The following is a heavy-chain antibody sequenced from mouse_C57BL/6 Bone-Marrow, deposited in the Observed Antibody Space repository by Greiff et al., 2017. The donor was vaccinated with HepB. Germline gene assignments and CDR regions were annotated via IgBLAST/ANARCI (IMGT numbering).Heavy chain of an antibody. J-gene: IGHJ4*01. CDR2: INYDGSST. Sequence: EVQGVESEGGLVQPGSSMKLSCTASGFTFSDYYMAWVRQVPEKGLEWVANINYDGSSTYYLDSLKSRFIISRDNAKNILYLQMSSLKSEDTATYYCARDRGYYYGSSPYYYAMDYWGQGTSVTVSS. CDR1: GFTFSDYY. D-gene: IGHD1-1*01. CDR3: ARDRGYYYGSSPYYYAMDY. V-gene: IGHV5-16*01.